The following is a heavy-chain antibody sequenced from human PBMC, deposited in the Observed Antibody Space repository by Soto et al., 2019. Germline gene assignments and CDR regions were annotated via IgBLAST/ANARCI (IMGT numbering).Heavy chain of an antibody. J-gene: IGHJ6*02. CDR2: INAGNGNT. D-gene: IGHD2-15*01. Sequence: SVKVSCKDSGYTFSTYAMHWARQAPGHSLEWMGWINAGNGNTKYSQKFQGRVTITRDTSASIGYMELSSLRSEDTAVYYCARVLSDYHGMDVWGQGTTVTASS. V-gene: IGHV1-3*01. CDR3: ARVLSDYHGMDV. CDR1: GYTFSTYA.